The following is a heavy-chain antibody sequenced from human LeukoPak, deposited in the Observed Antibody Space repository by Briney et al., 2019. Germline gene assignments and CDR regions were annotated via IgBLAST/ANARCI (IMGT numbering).Heavy chain of an antibody. CDR2: IIYKDGRT. D-gene: IGHD5-18*01. J-gene: IGHJ4*02. Sequence: PGGSLRLSCAAFGFTFNRCAMTWVRQAPGKGLERVSIIYKDGRTYYADSVKGRFTISRDNSRNMLYLQMNSLRAEDTAVYYCARDVNSYAHCGHWGQGTLVTVSS. CDR1: GFTFNRCA. CDR3: ARDVNSYAHCGH. V-gene: IGHV3-23*01.